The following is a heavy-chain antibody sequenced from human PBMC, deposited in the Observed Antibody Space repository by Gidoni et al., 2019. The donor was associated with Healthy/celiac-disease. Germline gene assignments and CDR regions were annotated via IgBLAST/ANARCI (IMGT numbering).Heavy chain of an antibody. CDR1: GGSISSSSYY. D-gene: IGHD6-13*01. CDR3: ASQGIAAAGTGAFDI. CDR2: IYYSGST. Sequence: QLQLQESGPGLVKPSETLSLTCTVSGGSISSSSYYWGWIRQPPGKGLEWIGSIYYSGSTYYNPSLKSRVTISVDTSKNQFSLKLSSVTAADTAVYYCASQGIAAAGTGAFDIWGQGTMVTVSS. J-gene: IGHJ3*02. V-gene: IGHV4-39*01.